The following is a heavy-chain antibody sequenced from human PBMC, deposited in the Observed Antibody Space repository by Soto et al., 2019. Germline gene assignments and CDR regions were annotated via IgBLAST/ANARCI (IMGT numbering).Heavy chain of an antibody. CDR2: TGATGRTT. D-gene: IGHD3-3*01. J-gene: IGHJ6*02. V-gene: IGHV3-23*01. Sequence: PGGSLRLSCAASGFTFNIYAMTWVRQAPGKGLEWVPTTGATGRTTYYADSVKGRFTVSRDNSKNTLDLQMSNLRAEDTAVYYCATDRVTIFGVVIPPDYYYGMDVWGQGTTVTVSS. CDR3: ATDRVTIFGVVIPPDYYYGMDV. CDR1: GFTFNIYA.